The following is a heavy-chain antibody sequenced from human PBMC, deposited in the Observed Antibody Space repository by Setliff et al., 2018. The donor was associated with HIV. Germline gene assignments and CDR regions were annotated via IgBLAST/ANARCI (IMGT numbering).Heavy chain of an antibody. CDR1: GYMFSSYG. V-gene: IGHV1-18*01. D-gene: IGHD3-16*01. J-gene: IGHJ3*02. CDR3: AREGLLGI. CDR2: ISGNNGNR. Sequence: ASVKVSCKASGYMFSSYGFSWVRQAPGQGLEWMGWISGNNGNRNYAQRLQGRVTMTTDTSTSTAYMELRSLRSDDTAVYYCAREGLLGIWGQGTMVTVSS.